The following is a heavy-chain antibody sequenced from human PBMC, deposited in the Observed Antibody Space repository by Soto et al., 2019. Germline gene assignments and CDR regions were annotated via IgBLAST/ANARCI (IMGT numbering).Heavy chain of an antibody. V-gene: IGHV4-34*01. CDR2: INHSGST. Sequence: QVQLQQWGAGLLKPSETLSLTCAVYGVSFSGYYWSWIRQPPGKGLEWIGQINHSGSTNYNPSLKRRVTISVDPSKNQFSLKLSSVTAADTAVYYCARTSRFDYWGQGTLVTVSS. J-gene: IGHJ4*02. CDR1: GVSFSGYY. CDR3: ARTSRFDY. D-gene: IGHD6-6*01.